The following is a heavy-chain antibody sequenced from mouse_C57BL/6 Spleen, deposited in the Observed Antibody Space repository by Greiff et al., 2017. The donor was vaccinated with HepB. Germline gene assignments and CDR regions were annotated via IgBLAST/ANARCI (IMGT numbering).Heavy chain of an antibody. V-gene: IGHV1-82*01. Sequence: VQLQQSGPELVKPGASVKISCKASGYAFSSSWMNWVKQRPGKGLEWIGRIYPGDGDTNYNGKFKGKATLTADKSSSTAYMQLSSLTSEDSAVYFCARFNYDYDGKNFFAYWGQGTLVTVSA. J-gene: IGHJ3*01. CDR1: GYAFSSSW. D-gene: IGHD2-4*01. CDR2: IYPGDGDT. CDR3: ARFNYDYDGKNFFAY.